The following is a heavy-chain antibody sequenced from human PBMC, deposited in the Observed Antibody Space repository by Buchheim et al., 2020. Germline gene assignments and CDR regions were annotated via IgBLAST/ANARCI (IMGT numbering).Heavy chain of an antibody. D-gene: IGHD1-7*01. V-gene: IGHV3-30-3*01. Sequence: QVQLVESGGGVVQPGRSLRLSCAASGFTFSSYAMHWVRQAPGKGLEWVAVISYDGSNKYYADSVKGRFTISRDNSKNTLYLQMNSLRAEDTAVYYCARDRITGTTIYYYYGMDVWGQGTT. J-gene: IGHJ6*02. CDR3: ARDRITGTTIYYYYGMDV. CDR2: ISYDGSNK. CDR1: GFTFSSYA.